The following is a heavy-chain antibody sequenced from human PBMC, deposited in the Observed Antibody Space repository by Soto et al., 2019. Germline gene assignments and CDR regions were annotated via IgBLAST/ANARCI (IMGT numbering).Heavy chain of an antibody. J-gene: IGHJ3*02. CDR2: IYPGDSDT. CDR3: ARNRSDSSGFMAFDI. D-gene: IGHD3-22*01. CDR1: GYSFTSYW. Sequence: GESLKISCKGSGYSFTSYWIGWVRQMPGKGLEWMGIIYPGDSDTRYSPSFQGQVTISADKSISTAYLQWSSLKASDTAMYYCARNRSDSSGFMAFDIWGQGTMVTVSS. V-gene: IGHV5-51*01.